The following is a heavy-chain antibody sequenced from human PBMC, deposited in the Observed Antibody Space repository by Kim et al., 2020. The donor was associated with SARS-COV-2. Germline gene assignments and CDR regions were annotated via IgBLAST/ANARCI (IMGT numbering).Heavy chain of an antibody. J-gene: IGHJ3*02. D-gene: IGHD5-12*01. CDR3: ARGSGYPDSFDI. V-gene: IGHV4-39*01. CDR1: YDSINSNSYF. Sequence: SETLSLTCTVSYDSINSNSYFWGWIRQPPGKGLEWIGSIYYSGNTYYNPSLKSRVTMSVDTSKNQFSLRLTSVTAADTAVFYCARGSGYPDSFDIWGHG. CDR2: IYYSGNT.